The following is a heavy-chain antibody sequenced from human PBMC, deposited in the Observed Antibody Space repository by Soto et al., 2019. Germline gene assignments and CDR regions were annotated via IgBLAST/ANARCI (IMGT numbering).Heavy chain of an antibody. D-gene: IGHD1-1*01. V-gene: IGHV3-53*02. CDR1: GFTVSSNY. CDR3: AGATGRY. J-gene: IGHJ4*02. CDR2: IYSGGNT. Sequence: EVQLVETGGGLIQPGGSLRLSCTASGFTVSSNYMTWVRQAPGKGLEWVSVIYSGGNTYYADSVKGRFTSSRDKSKNTLYLQMNSLRAEDTAVYYCAGATGRYWGQETLVTVSS.